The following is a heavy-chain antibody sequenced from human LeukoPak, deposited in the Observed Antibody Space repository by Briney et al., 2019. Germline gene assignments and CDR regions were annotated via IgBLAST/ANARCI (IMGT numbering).Heavy chain of an antibody. Sequence: GGSLRLSCEASGLTFSNAWMTWVRQAPGKGLEWVGRIKGKTDGGTTDYAAPVKGRFTISRDDSKNTVDLQMNGLKTEDTAVYYCAKVGVYYYDYWGQGALVTVSS. CDR1: GLTFSNAW. CDR3: AKVGVYYYDY. J-gene: IGHJ4*02. D-gene: IGHD3-22*01. V-gene: IGHV3-15*01. CDR2: IKGKTDGGTT.